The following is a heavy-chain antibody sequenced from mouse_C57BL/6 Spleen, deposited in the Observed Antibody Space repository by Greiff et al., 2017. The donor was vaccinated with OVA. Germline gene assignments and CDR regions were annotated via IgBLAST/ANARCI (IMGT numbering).Heavy chain of an antibody. CDR2: IYPGDGDT. Sequence: QVQLQQSGAELVKPGASVKISCKASGYAFSSYWMNWVKQRPGKGLEWIGQIYPGDGDTNYNGKFKGKATLTADKSSSTAYMQLSSLTSEDSAVYFCERGGSYGYGYAMAYWGQGTSVTVSS. CDR3: ERGGSYGYGYAMAY. V-gene: IGHV1-80*01. J-gene: IGHJ4*01. CDR1: GYAFSSYW. D-gene: IGHD2-2*01.